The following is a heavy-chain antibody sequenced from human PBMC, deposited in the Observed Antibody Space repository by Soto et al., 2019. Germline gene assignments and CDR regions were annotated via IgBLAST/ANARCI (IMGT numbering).Heavy chain of an antibody. V-gene: IGHV3-74*01. J-gene: IGHJ4*02. CDR3: PRTIQASHRFDQ. CDR1: GFTFSYYW. Sequence: EVRLVESGGGLVQPGGSLRLSCAASGFTFSYYWMNWVRQAPGKGLEWVSRINSDGRTITYADSVRGRFTVSRDNAKNTLYLQMDGLRVEDTAVYYCPRTIQASHRFDQWGQLTLVTVSS. CDR2: INSDGRTI. D-gene: IGHD2-2*02.